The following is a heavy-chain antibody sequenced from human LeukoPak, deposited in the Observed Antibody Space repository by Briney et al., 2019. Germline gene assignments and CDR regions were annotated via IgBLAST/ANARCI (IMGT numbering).Heavy chain of an antibody. Sequence: GGSLRLSCAASGFTFDEYAMHWVRQAPGKGLVWVSRINRDGSSTSYADSVKGRFTISSDNAKNTLYLQMNSLRAEDTAVYHCARGGGYSYGSFDYWGQGTLVTVSS. V-gene: IGHV3-74*01. CDR1: GFTFDEYA. CDR2: INRDGSST. CDR3: ARGGGYSYGSFDY. J-gene: IGHJ4*02. D-gene: IGHD5-18*01.